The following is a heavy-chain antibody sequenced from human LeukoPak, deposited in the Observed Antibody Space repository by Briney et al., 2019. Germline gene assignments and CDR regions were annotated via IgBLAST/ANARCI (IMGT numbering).Heavy chain of an antibody. V-gene: IGHV4-59*01. D-gene: IGHD2-2*01. J-gene: IGHJ3*02. Sequence: SETLSLTCTVSGGSISSYYWSWIRQPPGKGLEWIGYIYYSGSTNYNPSLKSRVTISVDTSKNQFSLKLSSVTAADTAVYYCAREGCSSTSCYPRAFDIWGQGTMVTVSS. CDR3: AREGCSSTSCYPRAFDI. CDR2: IYYSGST. CDR1: GGSISSYY.